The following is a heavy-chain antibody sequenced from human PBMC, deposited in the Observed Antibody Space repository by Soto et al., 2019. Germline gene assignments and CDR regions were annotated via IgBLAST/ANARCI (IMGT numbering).Heavy chain of an antibody. CDR3: ARENFRLLLRGGWFDP. CDR1: GGSISSYY. V-gene: IGHV4-59*01. Sequence: PSETLSLTCTVSGGSISSYYWSWIRQPPGKGLEWIGYIYYSGSTNYNPSLKSRVTISVDTSKNQFSLKLSSVTAADTAVYYCARENFRLLLRGGWFDPWGQGALVTVSS. D-gene: IGHD2-15*01. J-gene: IGHJ5*02. CDR2: IYYSGST.